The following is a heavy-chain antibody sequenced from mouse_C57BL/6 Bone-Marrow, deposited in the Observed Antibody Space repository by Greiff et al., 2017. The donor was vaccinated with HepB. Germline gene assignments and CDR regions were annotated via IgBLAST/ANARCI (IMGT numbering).Heavy chain of an antibody. J-gene: IGHJ2*01. CDR3: ARGYYPDY. CDR2: IDPSDSYT. CDR1: GYTFTSYW. Sequence: VQLQQPGAELVMPGASVKLSCKASGYTFTSYWMHWVKQRPGQGLEWIGEIDPSDSYTNYNQKFKGKSTLTVDKSSSTAYMQLSSLTSEDSAVYYCARGYYPDYWGQGTTLTVSS. V-gene: IGHV1-69*01.